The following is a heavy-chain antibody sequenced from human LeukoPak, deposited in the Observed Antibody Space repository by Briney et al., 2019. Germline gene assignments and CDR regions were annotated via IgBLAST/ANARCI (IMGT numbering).Heavy chain of an antibody. V-gene: IGHV3-53*01. CDR2: IYSDGST. D-gene: IGHD3-9*01. J-gene: IGHJ4*02. Sequence: GGSLRLSCAASGFTVSSNYMSWVRQAPGKGLEWVSVIYSDGSTYYADSVKGRSTISRDNSKNTLYLQMNSLRAEDTAVYYCARSFDGDPFDYWGQGTLVTVSS. CDR1: GFTVSSNY. CDR3: ARSFDGDPFDY.